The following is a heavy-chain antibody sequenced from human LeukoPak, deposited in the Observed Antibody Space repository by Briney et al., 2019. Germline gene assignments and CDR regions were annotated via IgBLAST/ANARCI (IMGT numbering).Heavy chain of an antibody. CDR1: GGSISSYY. D-gene: IGHD5-18*01. V-gene: IGHV4-59*08. CDR2: IYYSGST. CDR3: ARTLPDTAFDY. Sequence: SETLSLTCTVSGGSISSYYWSWIRQPPGKGLEWIGYIYYSGSTNYNPSLKSRVTISVDTSKNQFSLKLSSVTAADTAVYYCARTLPDTAFDYWGQGTLVTVSS. J-gene: IGHJ4*02.